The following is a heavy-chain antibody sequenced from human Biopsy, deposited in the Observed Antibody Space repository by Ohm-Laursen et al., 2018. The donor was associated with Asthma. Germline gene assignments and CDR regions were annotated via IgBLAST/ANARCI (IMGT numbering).Heavy chain of an antibody. CDR3: ARDPGGSAYYFDY. D-gene: IGHD3-10*01. CDR2: ISGSGGST. Sequence: SLRLSCSASGFTFSSYAMSWVRQAPGKGLEWVSAISGSGGSTYYADSVKGRFTISRDNSKNTLYLQMNSLKADDTAVYYCARDPGGSAYYFDYWGQGTLVTVSS. CDR1: GFTFSSYA. V-gene: IGHV3-23*01. J-gene: IGHJ4*02.